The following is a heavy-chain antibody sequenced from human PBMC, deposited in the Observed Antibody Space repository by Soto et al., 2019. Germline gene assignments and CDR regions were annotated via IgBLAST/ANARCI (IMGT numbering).Heavy chain of an antibody. D-gene: IGHD6-13*01. J-gene: IGHJ6*02. V-gene: IGHV5-51*01. CDR2: IYPGDSDT. CDR3: ARVQGSRNYYYGMDV. Sequence: SGESLKISCKGSGYSFPNFWIGWVRRMPGKGLEWMGSIYPGDSDTRYGPSFQGQVTISADKSITTAYLQWNSLKASDTAMYYCARVQGSRNYYYGMDVWGQGTTVTVSS. CDR1: GYSFPNFW.